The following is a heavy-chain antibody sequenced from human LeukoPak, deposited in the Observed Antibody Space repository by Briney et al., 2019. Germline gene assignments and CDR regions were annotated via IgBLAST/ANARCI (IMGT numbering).Heavy chain of an antibody. CDR1: GYTFTSYG. CDR3: ASSSSGYYYYFDY. V-gene: IGHV1-18*01. CDR2: ISAYNGNT. Sequence: ASVNVSCTASGYTFTSYGISWVRQAPGQGLEWMGWISAYNGNTNYAQKLQGRVTMTTDTSTSTAYMELRSLRSDDTAVYYCASSSSGYYYYFDYWGQGTLVTVSS. J-gene: IGHJ4*02. D-gene: IGHD3-22*01.